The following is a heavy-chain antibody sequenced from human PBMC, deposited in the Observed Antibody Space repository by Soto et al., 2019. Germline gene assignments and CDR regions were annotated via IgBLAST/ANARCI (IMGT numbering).Heavy chain of an antibody. J-gene: IGHJ3*02. V-gene: IGHV3-66*01. Sequence: GGSLRLSCAASGFTVSSNYMSWVRRAPGKGLEWVSVIYSGGSTYYADSVKGRFTISRDNSKNTLYLQMNSLRAEDTAVYYCATRYFDWLPKGHDAFDIWGQGTMVTVSS. D-gene: IGHD3-9*01. CDR1: GFTVSSNY. CDR2: IYSGGST. CDR3: ATRYFDWLPKGHDAFDI.